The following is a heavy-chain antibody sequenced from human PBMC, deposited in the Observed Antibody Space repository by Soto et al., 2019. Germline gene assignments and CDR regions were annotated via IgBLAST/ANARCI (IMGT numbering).Heavy chain of an antibody. CDR2: INTDGGSS. D-gene: IGHD2-2*01. Sequence: EVQLVESGGDLVQPGGSLSLSCAASGFTFSGHWMHWVRQVPGKGLEWVSRINTDGGSSAYADSVMGRFAISRDNAKNTLYLQMNGLRAEDTAVYYCAREAGYCSRTSCYRRAFDTWGQGTTVTVSS. CDR3: AREAGYCSRTSCYRRAFDT. V-gene: IGHV3-74*03. CDR1: GFTFSGHW. J-gene: IGHJ3*02.